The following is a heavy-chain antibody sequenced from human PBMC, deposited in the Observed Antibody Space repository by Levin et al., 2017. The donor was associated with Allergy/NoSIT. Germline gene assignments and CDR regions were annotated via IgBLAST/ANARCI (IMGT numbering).Heavy chain of an antibody. J-gene: IGHJ4*02. CDR3: ASNQQLGDFDY. Sequence: GALRLSCAASGFTFSSYSMNWVRQAPGKGLEWVSSISSSSSYIYYADSVKGRFTISRDNAKNSLYLQMNSLRAEDTAVYYCASNQQLGDFDYWGQGTLVTVSS. CDR2: ISSSSSYI. D-gene: IGHD6-13*01. V-gene: IGHV3-21*01. CDR1: GFTFSSYS.